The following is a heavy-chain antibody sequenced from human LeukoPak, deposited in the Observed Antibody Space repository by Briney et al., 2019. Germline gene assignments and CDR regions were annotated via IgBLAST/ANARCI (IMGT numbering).Heavy chain of an antibody. CDR2: IYSGGST. CDR1: GITVSGNY. V-gene: IGHV3-66*01. CDR3: ARAFRPLGDYYYYYMDV. Sequence: GGSLRLSCAASGITVSGNYMSWVRQAPGRGLEWVSVIYSGGSTYYADSVKGRFTISRDNAKNSLYLQMNSLRAEDTAVYYCARAFRPLGDYYYYYMDVWGKGTTVTVSS. D-gene: IGHD3-16*01. J-gene: IGHJ6*03.